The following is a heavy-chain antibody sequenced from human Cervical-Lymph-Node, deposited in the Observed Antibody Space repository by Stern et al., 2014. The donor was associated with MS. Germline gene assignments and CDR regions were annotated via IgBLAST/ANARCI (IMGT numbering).Heavy chain of an antibody. J-gene: IGHJ1*01. CDR2: IWYDGSNR. Sequence: VQLVESGGGVVQPGRSLRLSCAASGFTFSSSGMHWVRQAPGKGLEWMANIWYDGSNRYYADSVKGRFTISRDNSKNTLYLQMNSLRAEDTAVYYCAREGGNTAEYFQHWGQGTLVTVSS. V-gene: IGHV3-33*01. D-gene: IGHD4-23*01. CDR1: GFTFSSSG. CDR3: AREGGNTAEYFQH.